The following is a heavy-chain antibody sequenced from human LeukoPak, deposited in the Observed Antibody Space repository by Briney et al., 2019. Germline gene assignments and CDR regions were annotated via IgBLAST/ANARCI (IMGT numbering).Heavy chain of an antibody. CDR2: LYSGGST. D-gene: IGHD3-22*01. J-gene: IGHJ3*01. CDR3: ARGDYYDRAFDV. CDR1: GFIVSSNY. V-gene: IGHV3-53*01. Sequence: PGGSLRVSCTAPGFIVSSNYMSWVRQAPGKGLEWVSVLYSGGSTYYADSVKGRFTISRDNSKNTLYLQMNSLRAEDTAVYYCARGDYYDRAFDVWGQGTTVTVS.